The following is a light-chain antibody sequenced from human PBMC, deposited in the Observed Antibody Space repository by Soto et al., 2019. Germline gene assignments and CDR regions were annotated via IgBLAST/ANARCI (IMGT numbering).Light chain of an antibody. V-gene: IGLV2-14*01. J-gene: IGLJ2*01. CDR1: SSDAGSYNY. CDR2: DVS. CDR3: SSYTTRSTHVV. Sequence: QSALTQPASVYGSPGQSITISCSGSSSDAGSYNYVSWYQQYPGKAPKLMIYDVSNRPSGVSYRFSGSKSGNTASLSISGLQAEDEADYYCSSYTTRSTHVVFGGGTKLTVL.